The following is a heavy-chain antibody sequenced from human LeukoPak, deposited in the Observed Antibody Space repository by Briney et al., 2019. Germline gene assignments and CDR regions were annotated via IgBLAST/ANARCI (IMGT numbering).Heavy chain of an antibody. V-gene: IGHV3-21*01. CDR3: ARDPYSGNYGNYYYYYMGV. Sequence: GGSLRLSCATSGSTFNNYNMNWVRQAPGRALEWVSSTTSSGTYIFYADSVKGRFTISRDNAKNSLYLQMNSLGPEDTAVYYCARDPYSGNYGNYYYYYMGVWGKGTTVTISS. J-gene: IGHJ6*03. D-gene: IGHD1-26*01. CDR1: GSTFNNYN. CDR2: TTSSGTYI.